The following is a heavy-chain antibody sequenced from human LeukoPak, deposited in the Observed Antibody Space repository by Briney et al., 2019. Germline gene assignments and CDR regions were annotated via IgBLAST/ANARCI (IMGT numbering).Heavy chain of an antibody. Sequence: PGGSLRLSCAASGFTFSNYWMHWVRQDPGKGLVWVSFINPDGGTTNYADSVKGRFTISRDNAKNALYLQMNSLRAEDTAVYYCAREVMVVAATTFWYFDLWGRGTLVTVSS. CDR2: INPDGGTT. CDR1: GFTFSNYW. CDR3: AREVMVVAATTFWYFDL. D-gene: IGHD2-15*01. J-gene: IGHJ2*01. V-gene: IGHV3-74*01.